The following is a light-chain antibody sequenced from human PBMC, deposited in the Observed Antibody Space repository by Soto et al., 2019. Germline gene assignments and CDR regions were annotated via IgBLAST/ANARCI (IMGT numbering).Light chain of an antibody. CDR1: SSDVGGYKF. Sequence: QSVLTQPPSASGSPGQSVTISCTGTSSDVGGYKFVSWYQQHPGKAPRLIIYEVNRRPSGVPDRFSGSKSGNTASLTVSGLQDEDEADYYCSSYTSSSTLVFGTGTKLTVL. V-gene: IGLV2-8*01. J-gene: IGLJ1*01. CDR2: EVN. CDR3: SSYTSSSTLV.